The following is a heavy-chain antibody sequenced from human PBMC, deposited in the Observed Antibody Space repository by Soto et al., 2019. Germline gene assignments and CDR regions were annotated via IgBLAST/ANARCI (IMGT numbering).Heavy chain of an antibody. D-gene: IGHD5-12*01. J-gene: IGHJ4*02. CDR1: GFTFSDYA. V-gene: IGHV3-23*01. CDR2: LYGDGNGI. Sequence: GGSLRLSCAGSGFTFSDYAMIWVRQAPGKGLEWVSGLYGDGNGIHYADSVKGRFTISRDNYENSVYLQMNSLRVEDTAVYYCAIDPVSRDGVWLAPDWGQGAVVPVCS. CDR3: AIDPVSRDGVWLAPD.